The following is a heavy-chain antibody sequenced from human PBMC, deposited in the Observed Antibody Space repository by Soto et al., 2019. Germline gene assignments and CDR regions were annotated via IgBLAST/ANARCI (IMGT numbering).Heavy chain of an antibody. J-gene: IGHJ6*02. Sequence: PGGSLRHSCRASGLAFGNYAMNWVRQVPGRGLEWVAGVSTNGRSTYYADSVRGRFTISRDNSKITVYLQMNSLRAEDTAVYYCAKDRAFNYFYGMDVWGQGTTVTVSS. CDR3: AKDRAFNYFYGMDV. D-gene: IGHD3-10*01. V-gene: IGHV3-23*01. CDR1: GLAFGNYA. CDR2: VSTNGRST.